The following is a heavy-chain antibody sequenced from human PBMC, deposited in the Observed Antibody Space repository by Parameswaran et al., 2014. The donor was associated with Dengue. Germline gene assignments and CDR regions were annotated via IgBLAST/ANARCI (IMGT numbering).Heavy chain of an antibody. CDR1: GFIFSGYN. D-gene: IGHD2-15*01. CDR2: ITGSSSNI. V-gene: IGHV3-21*01. CDR3: ARVTDLYCSGSTCYPWFYSGMDV. Sequence: GVLRLSCAASGFIFSGYNMNWVRQAPGKGLEWVSSITGSSSNIYYADSVKGRFTISRDNAKNSLYLQMNSLRPEDTAVYYCARVTDLYCSGSTCYPWFYSGMDVWGQGTTVTVSS. J-gene: IGHJ6*02.